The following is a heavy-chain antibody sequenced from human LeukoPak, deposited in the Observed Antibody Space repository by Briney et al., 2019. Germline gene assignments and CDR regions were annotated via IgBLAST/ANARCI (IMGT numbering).Heavy chain of an antibody. CDR3: ASVERDWYFDL. CDR1: GGSISSYY. V-gene: IGHV4-59*01. Sequence: PSETLSLTCTVSGGSISSYYWSWIRQPPGKGLEWSGYIYYSGSTNYNPSLKSRVTMSVDTSKNQFSLKLSSVTAADTAVYYCASVERDWYFDLWGRGTLVTVSS. J-gene: IGHJ2*01. CDR2: IYYSGST.